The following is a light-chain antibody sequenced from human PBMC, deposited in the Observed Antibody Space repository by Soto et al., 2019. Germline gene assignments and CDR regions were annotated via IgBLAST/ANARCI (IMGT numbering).Light chain of an antibody. J-gene: IGKJ5*01. CDR3: MQALQSLT. CDR2: LGS. Sequence: DGVMSQSPLTLPVTLGQPASISCRSSESLVFTDGNTYLDWYVQKPGQSPQLLIYLGSNRASGVPDRFSGSGSGTDFTLKISRVEAADVGVYYCMQALQSLTFGQGTRLEIK. V-gene: IGKV2-28*01. CDR1: ESLVFTDGNTY.